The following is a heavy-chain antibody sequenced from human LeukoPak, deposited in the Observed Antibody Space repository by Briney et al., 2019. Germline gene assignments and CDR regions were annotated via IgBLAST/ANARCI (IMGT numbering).Heavy chain of an antibody. D-gene: IGHD3-10*01. CDR3: ARAGNYYDSYYYYYMDV. V-gene: IGHV4-4*07. Sequence: SETLSLTCTVSGGSISSYYWIWIRQPAGKGLEGIGYIYMSGSTKYNPSLKSRVTMSVDTSKNQLSLKLSSVTAADTAVYYCARAGNYYDSYYYYYMDVWGKGTTVTVSS. J-gene: IGHJ6*03. CDR2: IYMSGST. CDR1: GGSISSYY.